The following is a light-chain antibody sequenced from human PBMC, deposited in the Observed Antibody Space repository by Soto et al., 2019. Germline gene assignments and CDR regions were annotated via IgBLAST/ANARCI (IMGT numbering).Light chain of an antibody. J-gene: IGLJ1*01. V-gene: IGLV2-23*02. CDR3: CSYAGSRFYV. CDR2: EVI. CDR1: SSDIGNYNL. Sequence: QSALAQSASVSGSPGQSITISCTGTSSDIGNYNLVSWFHHHPDKAPKLVIYEVIKRPSGVSNRFSGSKSGNTASLTISGLQADDEGDYYCCSYAGSRFYVFGSGTKVTVL.